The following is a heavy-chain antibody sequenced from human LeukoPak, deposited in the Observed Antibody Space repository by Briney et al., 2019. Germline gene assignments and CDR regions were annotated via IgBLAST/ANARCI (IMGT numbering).Heavy chain of an antibody. CDR2: IATSSDYI. CDR3: ARGRSITILRGVAISDGFDI. CDR1: GFTFNTDA. V-gene: IGHV3-21*06. Sequence: GGSLRLSCAASGFTFNTDAMNWVRQAPGKGLEWVSSIATSSDYIYYAGSLKGRFTISRDNAKNSLYLHMNSLRPDDTAVYYCARGRSITILRGVAISDGFDIWGQGTKVTVS. J-gene: IGHJ3*02. D-gene: IGHD3-10*01.